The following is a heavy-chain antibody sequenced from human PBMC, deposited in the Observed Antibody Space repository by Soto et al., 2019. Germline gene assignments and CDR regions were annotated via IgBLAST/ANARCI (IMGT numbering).Heavy chain of an antibody. J-gene: IGHJ5*02. CDR1: GFTFSSYA. CDR2: ISGSGGST. Sequence: AGSLRLSCAASGFTFSSYAMSWVRQASGKGLEWVSAISGSGGSTYYADSVKGRFTISRDYSKNTLYLQMNSLRSEDMAVYYCAKCITGTTSWFDPWGQGTLVTVS. CDR3: AKCITGTTSWFDP. D-gene: IGHD1-7*01. V-gene: IGHV3-23*01.